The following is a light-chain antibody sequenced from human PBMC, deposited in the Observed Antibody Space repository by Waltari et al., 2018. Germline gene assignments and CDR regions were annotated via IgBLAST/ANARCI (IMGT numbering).Light chain of an antibody. CDR2: WAS. J-gene: IGKJ4*01. CDR1: ESVLYSSNNKNH. V-gene: IGKV4-1*01. Sequence: DIVMTLSPESLAVSLGERATISCKTSESVLYSSNNKNHLAWFQQKPGQPPRLLLYWASTRESGVPDRFIGSGSETDFTLTVTRLQAEDVAVYYCQQYYNTPLTFGGGTKVEVK. CDR3: QQYYNTPLT.